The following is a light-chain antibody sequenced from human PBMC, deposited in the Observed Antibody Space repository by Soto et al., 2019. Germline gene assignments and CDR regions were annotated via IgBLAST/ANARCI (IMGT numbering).Light chain of an antibody. CDR1: QSISNW. Sequence: DIQMTQSPSTLSASVGDRVTITCRASQSISNWLAWYQQKPEKAPKLLIYKASSLESGVPSRFSGSGSGTEFTLTISSLQPDEFATYYCQQYNTYSLTFGGGTKVEIK. CDR2: KAS. V-gene: IGKV1-5*03. CDR3: QQYNTYSLT. J-gene: IGKJ4*01.